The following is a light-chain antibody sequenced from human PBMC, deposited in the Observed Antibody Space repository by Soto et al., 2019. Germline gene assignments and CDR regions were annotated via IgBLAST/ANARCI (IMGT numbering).Light chain of an antibody. V-gene: IGKV1-5*03. CDR1: QSISTL. CDR2: KAS. Sequence: DIQMTQSPSTLSASVGDRVAITCRASQSISTLLAWYQQKPGKAPKPLIYKASRLESGVPSRFSGSGSGTEFTLIINSLQPDDFATFYCQQYYSYPWTFGQGTKVEIK. CDR3: QQYYSYPWT. J-gene: IGKJ1*01.